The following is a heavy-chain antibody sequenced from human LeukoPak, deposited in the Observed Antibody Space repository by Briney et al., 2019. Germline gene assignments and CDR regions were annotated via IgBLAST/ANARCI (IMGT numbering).Heavy chain of an antibody. Sequence: SETLSLTCTVSGGSISSSSYYWGWIRQPPGKGLEWIGSNYYSGSTYYNPSLKSRVTISVDTSKNQFSLKLSSVTAADTAVYYCASEGYSFENWFDPWGQGTLVTVSS. V-gene: IGHV4-39*01. J-gene: IGHJ5*02. CDR3: ASEGYSFENWFDP. CDR1: GGSISSSSYY. CDR2: NYYSGST. D-gene: IGHD5-18*01.